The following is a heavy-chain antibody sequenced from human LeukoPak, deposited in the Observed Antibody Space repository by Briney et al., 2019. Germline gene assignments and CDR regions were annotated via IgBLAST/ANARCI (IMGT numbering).Heavy chain of an antibody. CDR3: ARGRYSGSYLDY. CDR2: ISSSSSYI. V-gene: IGHV3-21*01. CDR1: GFTFSSYS. Sequence: GGSLRLSCAASGFTFSSYSMNWVRQAPGKGLEWVSSISSSSSYIYYADSVKGRFTISRDNARNSLYLQMNSLRAEDTAVYYCARGRYSGSYLDYWGQGTLVTVSS. D-gene: IGHD1-26*01. J-gene: IGHJ4*02.